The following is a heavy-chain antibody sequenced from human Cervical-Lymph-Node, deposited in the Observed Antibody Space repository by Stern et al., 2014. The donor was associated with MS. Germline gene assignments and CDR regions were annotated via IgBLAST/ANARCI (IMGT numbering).Heavy chain of an antibody. V-gene: IGHV1-69*12. Sequence: QVQLVQSGAEVKKPGSSVKVSCKASGDTFSSYDINWVRQAPGQGLEWMGGIIPLFGTPNYAQKFQGRVTMTADESTSTAYMELSSLRSEDTAVYYCARGSTVVTDYFDYWGQGTLVTVSS. CDR1: GDTFSSYD. J-gene: IGHJ4*02. CDR2: IIPLFGTP. CDR3: ARGSTVVTDYFDY. D-gene: IGHD4-23*01.